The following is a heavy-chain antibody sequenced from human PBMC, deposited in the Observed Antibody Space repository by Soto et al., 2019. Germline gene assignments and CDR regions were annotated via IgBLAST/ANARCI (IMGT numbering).Heavy chain of an antibody. CDR1: GYTFTSHG. CDR2: ISAHNGDT. Sequence: QVHLVQSGGEVKKPGASVKVSCKASGYTFTSHGISWVRQAPGHGLEWMGWISAHNGDTNYAQKLQGRVTVTTDTPTITAYMELRGLRSEDTAVYYCARMVRGSNIDYYYYMDVWGKGTTVTVSS. J-gene: IGHJ6*03. V-gene: IGHV1-18*01. CDR3: ARMVRGSNIDYYYYMDV. D-gene: IGHD3-10*01.